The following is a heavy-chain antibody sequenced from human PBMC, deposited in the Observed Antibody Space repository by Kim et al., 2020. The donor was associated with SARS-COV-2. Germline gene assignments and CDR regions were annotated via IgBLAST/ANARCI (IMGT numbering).Heavy chain of an antibody. V-gene: IGHV3-15*01. Sequence: GGSLRLSCAASGFTFGNAWMSWVHQAPGKGLEWVGRIKSKTDGGTTDYAAPVKGRFTISRDDSKNTLYLQMNSLKTEDTAVYYCTTGPIFGLVGYWGQGTLVTVSS. J-gene: IGHJ4*02. D-gene: IGHD3-3*01. CDR1: GFTFGNAW. CDR2: IKSKTDGGTT. CDR3: TTGPIFGLVGY.